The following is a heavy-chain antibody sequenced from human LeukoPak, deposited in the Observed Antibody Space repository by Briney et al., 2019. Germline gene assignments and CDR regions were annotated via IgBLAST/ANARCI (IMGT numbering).Heavy chain of an antibody. D-gene: IGHD3-3*01. V-gene: IGHV1-18*01. CDR3: ARDGKGRYDFRENDY. CDR2: ISAYNGNT. J-gene: IGHJ4*02. Sequence: GASVKVSCRASGYTFTIYGITWVRQAPGQGLEWLGWISAYNGNTDYAQKLQGRVTMTTDTSTSTAYMELRSLRSDDTAVYYCARDGKGRYDFRENDYWGQGTLVTVSS. CDR1: GYTFTIYG.